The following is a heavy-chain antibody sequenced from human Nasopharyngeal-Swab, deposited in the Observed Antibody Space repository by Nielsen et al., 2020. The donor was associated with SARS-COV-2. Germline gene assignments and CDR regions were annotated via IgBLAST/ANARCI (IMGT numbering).Heavy chain of an antibody. V-gene: IGHV1-18*04. J-gene: IGHJ5*02. CDR2: ISAYNGNT. D-gene: IGHD3-3*01. CDR3: ARVPDGDFWSGYYSSSWFDP. CDR1: GYTFTSYG. Sequence: ASVQVSCKASGYTFTSYGISWVRQAAAQGVEWMGWISAYNGNTHYAQKLQGRVTMTTDTSTSKAYMELRSLRSDDTAVYYCARVPDGDFWSGYYSSSWFDPWGQGTLVTVSS.